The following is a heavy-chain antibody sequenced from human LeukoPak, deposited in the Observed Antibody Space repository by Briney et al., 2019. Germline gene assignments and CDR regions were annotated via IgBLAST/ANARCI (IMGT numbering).Heavy chain of an antibody. CDR3: ARGGGYSFGAQSYYQLSP. CDR2: INPNSGGT. V-gene: IGHV1-2*02. CDR1: GYTFTGYY. D-gene: IGHD3-10*01. Sequence: GASVKVSCKASGYTFTGYYMHWVRQAPGQGLEWMGWINPNSGGTNYAQKFQGRVTMTRDTSISTAYMELSRLRSDDTAVYYCARGGGYSFGAQSYYQLSPWGQGSLVIVSS. J-gene: IGHJ5*02.